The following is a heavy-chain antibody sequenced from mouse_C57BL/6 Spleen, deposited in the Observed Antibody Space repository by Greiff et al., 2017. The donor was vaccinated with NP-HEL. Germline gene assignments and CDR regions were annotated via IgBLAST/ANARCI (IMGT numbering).Heavy chain of an antibody. V-gene: IGHV1-80*01. CDR2: IYPGDGDT. CDR1: GYAFSSYW. CDR3: ARPPYGSRNYAMDY. Sequence: QVQLQQSGAELVKPGASVKISCKASGYAFSSYWMNWVKQRPGKGLEWIGQIYPGDGDTNYNGKFKGKATLTADKSSSTAYMQLSSLTSEDSAVYSCARPPYGSRNYAMDYWGQGTSVTVAS. J-gene: IGHJ4*01. D-gene: IGHD1-1*01.